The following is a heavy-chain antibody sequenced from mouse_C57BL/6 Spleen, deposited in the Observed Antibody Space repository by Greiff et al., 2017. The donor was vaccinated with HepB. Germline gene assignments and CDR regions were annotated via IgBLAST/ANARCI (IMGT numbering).Heavy chain of an antibody. Sequence: VQLKQSGPGLVAPSQSLSITCTVSGFSLTSYGLHWVRQPPGKGLEWLVVIWSDGSTTYNSALKSRLSISKDNSKSQVFLKMNSLQTDDTAMYYCARHRGYYGSSDWYFDVWGTGTTVTVSS. CDR1: GFSLTSYG. J-gene: IGHJ1*03. CDR2: IWSDGST. CDR3: ARHRGYYGSSDWYFDV. V-gene: IGHV2-6-1*01. D-gene: IGHD1-1*01.